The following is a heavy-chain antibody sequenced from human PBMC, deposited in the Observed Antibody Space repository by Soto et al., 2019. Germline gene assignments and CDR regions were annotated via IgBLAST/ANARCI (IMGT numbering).Heavy chain of an antibody. CDR2: ISSSSRYT. Sequence: GGSLRLSCAASGFTFSDYYMSWIRQAPGKGLEWVSYISSSSRYTSYADSVQGRFTISRDNAKKSLYLQMNSLRAEDTAIYYCAREGIAVAEPSDSWGQGTLVTSPQ. CDR3: AREGIAVAEPSDS. J-gene: IGHJ4*02. CDR1: GFTFSDYY. V-gene: IGHV3-11*06. D-gene: IGHD6-19*01.